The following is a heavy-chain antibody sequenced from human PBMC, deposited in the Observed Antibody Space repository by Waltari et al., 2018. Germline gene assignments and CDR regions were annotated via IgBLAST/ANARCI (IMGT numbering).Heavy chain of an antibody. V-gene: IGHV1-2*04. Sequence: QVQLVQSGAEVKKPGASVKVSCKASGYTFTGYYMHWVRQAPGQGLEWMGWINPNSGGTNYAQKFQGWVTMTRDTSSSTAYMELSRLRSDDTAVYYCARAMGSSWYYFDYWGQGTLVTVSS. CDR3: ARAMGSSWYYFDY. J-gene: IGHJ4*02. CDR2: INPNSGGT. CDR1: GYTFTGYY. D-gene: IGHD6-13*01.